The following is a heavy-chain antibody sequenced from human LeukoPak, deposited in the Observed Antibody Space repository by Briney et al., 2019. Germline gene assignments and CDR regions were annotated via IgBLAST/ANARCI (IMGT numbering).Heavy chain of an antibody. CDR1: GYTLIRYY. V-gene: IGHV1-46*01. Sequence: ASVKVSCKASGYTLIRYYMHWVRQAPGQGLEWMGIINPSGGSTSYAQKFQGRVTMTRDTSTSTVYMELSSLRSEDTAVYYCAREGSVGATNHWGQGTLVTVSS. CDR3: AREGSVGATNH. D-gene: IGHD1-26*01. J-gene: IGHJ4*02. CDR2: INPSGGST.